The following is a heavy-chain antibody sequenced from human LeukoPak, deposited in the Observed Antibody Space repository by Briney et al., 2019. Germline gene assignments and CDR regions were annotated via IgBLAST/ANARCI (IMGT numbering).Heavy chain of an antibody. D-gene: IGHD5-18*01. CDR1: GGSFSGYY. V-gene: IGHV4-34*01. J-gene: IGHJ4*02. CDR3: ARRRGYSYGWLDY. Sequence: SETLSLTCAVYGGSFSGYYWSWIRQPPGKGLEWIGEINHSGSTNYNPSLKSRVTISVETYKNQFSLKLSSVTAADTAVYYCARRRGYSYGWLDYWGQGTLVTVSS. CDR2: INHSGST.